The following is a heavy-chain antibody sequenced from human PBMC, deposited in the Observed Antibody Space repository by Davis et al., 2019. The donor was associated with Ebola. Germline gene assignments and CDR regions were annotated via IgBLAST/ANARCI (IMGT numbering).Heavy chain of an antibody. D-gene: IGHD2-15*01. CDR1: GFTFSLYD. V-gene: IGHV3-30*02. CDR3: AKEASATYYYYYMDV. Sequence: PGGSLRLSCAACGFTFSLYDMHWVRQAPGKGLEWVAFIRYDGSNKYYADSVKGRFTISRDNSKNTLYLQMNSLRAEDTAVYYCAKEASATYYYYYMDVWGKGTTVTVSS. J-gene: IGHJ6*03. CDR2: IRYDGSNK.